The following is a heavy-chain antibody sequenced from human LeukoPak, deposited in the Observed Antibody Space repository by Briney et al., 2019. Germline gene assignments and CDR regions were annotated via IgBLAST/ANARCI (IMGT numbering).Heavy chain of an antibody. CDR1: GFTFSSYG. CDR3: ARDLAMKARLAAEYYFDY. V-gene: IGHV3-33*01. Sequence: TGGSLRLSCAACGFTFSSYGMHWGRQAPGKGLEWVAVIWYDGSNKYYADSVKGRFTISRDNSKNTLYLQMNSLRAEDTAVYYCARDLAMKARLAAEYYFDYWGQGTLVTVSS. CDR2: IWYDGSNK. D-gene: IGHD6-13*01. J-gene: IGHJ4*02.